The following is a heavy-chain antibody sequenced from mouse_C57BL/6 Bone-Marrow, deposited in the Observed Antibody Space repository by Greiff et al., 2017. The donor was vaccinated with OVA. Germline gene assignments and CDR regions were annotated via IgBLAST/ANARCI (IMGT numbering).Heavy chain of an antibody. CDR2: IYPGSGST. V-gene: IGHV1-55*01. J-gene: IGHJ3*01. D-gene: IGHD1-1*01. CDR1: GYTFTSYW. CDR3: AREGGITTARGFAY. Sequence: QVQLQQSGAELVKPGASVKMSCKASGYTFTSYWITWVKQRPGQGLEWIGDIYPGSGSTNYNEKFKSKATLTVDTSSSTAYMQLSSLTSEDSAVYYCAREGGITTARGFAYWGQGTLVTVSA.